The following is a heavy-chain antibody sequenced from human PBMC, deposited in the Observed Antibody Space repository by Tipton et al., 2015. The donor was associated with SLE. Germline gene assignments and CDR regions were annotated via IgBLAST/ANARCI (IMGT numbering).Heavy chain of an antibody. CDR3: ARGFEVVAWAY. V-gene: IGHV3-30-3*01. D-gene: IGHD2-15*01. J-gene: IGHJ4*02. CDR2: ISYDGSNK. Sequence: SLRLSCAASGFTFSNAWMSWVRQAPGKGLEWVAVISYDGSNKYYADSVKGRFTISRDNSKNTLYLQMNSLRAEDTAVYYCARGFEVVAWAYWGQGTLVTVSS. CDR1: GFTFSNAW.